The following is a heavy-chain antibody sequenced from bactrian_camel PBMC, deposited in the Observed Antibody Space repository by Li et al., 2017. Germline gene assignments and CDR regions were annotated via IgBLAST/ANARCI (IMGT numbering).Heavy chain of an antibody. D-gene: IGHD2*01. CDR3: AAVGGGSAAHTIVVVRNPGDFAY. CDR1: GFTFSTYA. J-gene: IGHJ6*01. CDR2: INRGAGSATT. Sequence: VQLVESGGDLVQPGGSLRLSCAASGFTFSTYAMNWVRQAPGKGLEWVSAINRGAGSATTYYADSVKGRFTVSRDNAKNTVYLQLNSVTSEDTALYYCAAVGGGSAAHTIVVVRNPGDFAYWGRDPGHRL. V-gene: IGHV3S40*01.